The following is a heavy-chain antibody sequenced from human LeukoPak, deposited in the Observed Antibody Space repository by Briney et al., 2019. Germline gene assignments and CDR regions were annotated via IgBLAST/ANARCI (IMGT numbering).Heavy chain of an antibody. CDR3: ARAKPKNMVRGLIMRRESRYYFDY. D-gene: IGHD3-10*01. Sequence: PGGSLRLSCIASGFTFSSSAMSWVRQAPGKGLEWVSYISSSGSTIYYADSVKGRFTISRDNSKSTLYIQMNSLRAEDTAVYYCARAKPKNMVRGLIMRRESRYYFDYWGQGTLVTVSS. V-gene: IGHV3-23*01. J-gene: IGHJ4*02. CDR2: ISSSGSTI. CDR1: GFTFSSSA.